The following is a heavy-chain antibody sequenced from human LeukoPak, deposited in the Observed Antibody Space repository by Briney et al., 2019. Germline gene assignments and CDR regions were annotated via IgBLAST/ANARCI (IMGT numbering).Heavy chain of an antibody. CDR1: GFTFSSYE. D-gene: IGHD3-22*01. V-gene: IGHV3-48*03. CDR3: ARDYDSSGYYGPYFDY. Sequence: GGSLRLSCAASGFTFSSYEMNWVRQAPGKGLEWVSYISSSGSTIYYADSVKGRFAISRDNAKNSLYLQMNNLRAEDTAVYYCARDYDSSGYYGPYFDYWGQGTLVTVSS. J-gene: IGHJ4*02. CDR2: ISSSGSTI.